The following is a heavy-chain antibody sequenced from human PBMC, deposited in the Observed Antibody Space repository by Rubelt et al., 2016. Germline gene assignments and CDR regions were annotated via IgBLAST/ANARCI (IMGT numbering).Heavy chain of an antibody. Sequence: QVQLQESGPGLVKPSGTLSLTCTVSSGSISSSGYYWGWIRQPPGKGLECVGTMYYSGSTNYNPSLMSRVTLSVDTSKNQFSLKLSSVTAADTAVYYCARDVGDGDYTSSYYGMDVWGQGTTVTVSS. CDR3: ARDVGDGDYTSSYYGMDV. J-gene: IGHJ6*02. CDR1: SGSISSSGYY. CDR2: MYYSGST. D-gene: IGHD4-17*01. V-gene: IGHV4-39*07.